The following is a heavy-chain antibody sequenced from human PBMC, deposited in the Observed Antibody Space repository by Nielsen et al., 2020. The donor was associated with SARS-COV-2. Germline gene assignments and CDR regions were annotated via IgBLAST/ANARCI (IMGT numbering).Heavy chain of an antibody. Sequence: GGSLRLSCAASGFTFSSYGMHWVRQATGKGLEWVSAIGTAGDTYYPGSVKGRFTISRENAKNSLYLQMNSLRAGDTAVYYCARGSITGGFDPWGQGTLVTVSS. V-gene: IGHV3-13*04. J-gene: IGHJ5*02. CDR2: IGTAGDT. CDR1: GFTFSSYG. D-gene: IGHD1-20*01. CDR3: ARGSITGGFDP.